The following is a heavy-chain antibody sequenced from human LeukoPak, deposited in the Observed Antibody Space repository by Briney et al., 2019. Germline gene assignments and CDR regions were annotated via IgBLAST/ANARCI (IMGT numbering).Heavy chain of an antibody. CDR1: GSFITNYY. Sequence: SETLSLTCTVSGSFITNYYWSCIRQPPGKGLEWIGSISYSGSTKYNPSLKSRVAILVDTSKNQFSLNLSSVTAADTAVYYCARTYYYDSSVPKGDPFDFWGRGTLVTVSS. CDR3: ARTYYYDSSVPKGDPFDF. V-gene: IGHV4-59*01. CDR2: ISYSGST. D-gene: IGHD3-22*01. J-gene: IGHJ4*02.